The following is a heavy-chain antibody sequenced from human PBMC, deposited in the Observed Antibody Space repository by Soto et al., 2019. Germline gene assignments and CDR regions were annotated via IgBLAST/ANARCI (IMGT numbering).Heavy chain of an antibody. Sequence: PSEPLSLSCTVSGGAISGYYWSWIRQPPGAGLGWIGYIYYSGSTNYSPSLKSRVDISVETSKNQFSLKLSSVTAADTGVYDRARTYCGGDCYVPQSNYGMDVGGQGTTVT. CDR1: GGAISGYY. V-gene: IGHV4-59*01. J-gene: IGHJ6*02. D-gene: IGHD2-21*02. CDR2: IYYSGST. CDR3: ARTYCGGDCYVPQSNYGMDV.